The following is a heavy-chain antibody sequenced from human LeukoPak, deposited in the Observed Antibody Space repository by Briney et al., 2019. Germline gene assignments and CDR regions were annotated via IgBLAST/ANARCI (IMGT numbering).Heavy chain of an antibody. CDR1: SGSISSYY. D-gene: IGHD6-13*01. CDR2: IYYSGST. V-gene: IGHV4-59*01. CDR3: AREKISSSPLYYYYYGMDV. J-gene: IGHJ6*02. Sequence: SETLSLTCTVSSGSISSYYWSWIRQPPGKGLEWIGYIYYSGSTNYNPSLKSRVTISVDTSKNQFSLKLSSVTAADTAVYYCAREKISSSPLYYYYYGMDVWGQGTTVTVSS.